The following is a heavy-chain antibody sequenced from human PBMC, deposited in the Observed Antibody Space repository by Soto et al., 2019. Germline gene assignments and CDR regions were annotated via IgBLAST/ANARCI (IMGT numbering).Heavy chain of an antibody. J-gene: IGHJ5*02. CDR2: IFYSGST. CDR3: AREGDYCSGGSCYRWFDP. Sequence: QVQLQESGPGLVKPSQTLSLPCIVSGGSISSGGYYWSWIRQHPGKGREWFGYIFYSGSTYYNPALKTRVTISLDTSKNQFSLKLSSVTAADTAVYYCAREGDYCSGGSCYRWFDPWGQGTLVTVSS. D-gene: IGHD2-15*01. V-gene: IGHV4-31*03. CDR1: GGSISSGGYY.